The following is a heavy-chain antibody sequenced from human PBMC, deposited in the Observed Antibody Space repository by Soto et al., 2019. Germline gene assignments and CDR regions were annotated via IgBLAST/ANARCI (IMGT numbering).Heavy chain of an antibody. Sequence: SEPLCVTCSVAGGNIIGGGYCWSWIKKPPGKGLEWIGYIYHSGSTYYNPSLKSRVTISVDRSKNQFSVNLTSVTAADTAVYYCVREYTYGSNFFDCWGQGALVTVSS. CDR1: GGNIIGGGYC. J-gene: IGHJ4*02. CDR3: VREYTYGSNFFDC. D-gene: IGHD5-18*01. V-gene: IGHV4-30-2*01. CDR2: IYHSGST.